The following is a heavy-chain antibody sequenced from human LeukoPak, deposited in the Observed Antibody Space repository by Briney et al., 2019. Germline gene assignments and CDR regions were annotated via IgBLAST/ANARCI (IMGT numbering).Heavy chain of an antibody. CDR3: AVPTSSWDWYFDL. Sequence: GASVKVSCKASGYTFTGYYMHWVRQAPGQGLEWMGWINPNSGGTNYAQKFQGWVTMTRDTSISTAYMELSRLRSDDTAVYYCAVPTSSWDWYFDLWGRGTLVTVSS. CDR2: INPNSGGT. D-gene: IGHD6-13*01. CDR1: GYTFTGYY. J-gene: IGHJ2*01. V-gene: IGHV1-2*04.